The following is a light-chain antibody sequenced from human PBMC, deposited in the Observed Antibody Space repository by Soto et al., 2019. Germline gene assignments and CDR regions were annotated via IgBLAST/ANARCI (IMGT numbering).Light chain of an antibody. CDR1: SSDVGGYNY. J-gene: IGLJ1*01. Sequence: QSVLTQPPSASGSPGQSVAISCTGTSSDVGGYNYVSWYQQHPGKAPKLMIYEVNKRPSGVPDRFSGSKSGNTASLTVSGLQAEDEADYYCSSYAGSSSVFGTGTQLTVL. CDR2: EVN. CDR3: SSYAGSSSV. V-gene: IGLV2-8*01.